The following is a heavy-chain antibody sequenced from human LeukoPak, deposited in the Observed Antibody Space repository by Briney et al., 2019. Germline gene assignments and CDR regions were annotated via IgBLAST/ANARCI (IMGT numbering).Heavy chain of an antibody. CDR3: ARDPVSSSWYGYFQH. Sequence: PGGSLRLSCAASGFTFSDYYMSWIRQAPGKGLEWVSYISSSSTYTNYADSVKGRFTISRDNAKNSLYLQMNSLRAEDTAVYYRARDPVSSSWYGYFQHWGQGTLVSVSS. J-gene: IGHJ1*01. V-gene: IGHV3-11*05. CDR2: ISSSSTYT. D-gene: IGHD6-13*01. CDR1: GFTFSDYY.